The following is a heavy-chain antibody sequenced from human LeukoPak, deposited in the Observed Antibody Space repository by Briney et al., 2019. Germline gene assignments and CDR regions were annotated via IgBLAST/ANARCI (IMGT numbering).Heavy chain of an antibody. CDR1: GFTLGSLW. V-gene: IGHV3-74*01. J-gene: IGHJ4*02. CDR2: VNSDGRSS. CDR3: ARAIHSSGWSIDY. D-gene: IGHD6-19*01. Sequence: GGPLRLSCAASGFTLGSLWMYWVGQAPGKGLVWVSCVNSDGRSSHYADSVRGRFTISRDNAKNTLYVQMNSLRAEDTAVYYCARAIHSSGWSIDYWGQGTLVTVSS.